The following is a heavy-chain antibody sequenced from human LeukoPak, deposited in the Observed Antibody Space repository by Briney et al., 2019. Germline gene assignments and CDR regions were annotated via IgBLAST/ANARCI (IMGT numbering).Heavy chain of an antibody. J-gene: IGHJ5*02. D-gene: IGHD6-13*01. CDR1: GGTFSSYA. CDR3: ARSPDSSSLKNWFDP. CDR2: IIPIFDTA. Sequence: SVKVSCKASGGTFSSYAISWVRQAPGQGLEWMGGIIPIFDTANYAQKFQGRVTITADESTSTAYMELSSLRSEDTAVYYCARSPDSSSLKNWFDPWGQGTLVTVSS. V-gene: IGHV1-69*13.